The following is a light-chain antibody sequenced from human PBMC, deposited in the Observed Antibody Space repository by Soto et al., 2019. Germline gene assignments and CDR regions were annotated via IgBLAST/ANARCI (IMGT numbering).Light chain of an antibody. CDR2: EAS. CDR1: QSIRRS. CDR3: QQTYTNPQT. J-gene: IGKJ1*01. V-gene: IGKV1-39*01. Sequence: DIQMTQSPSSLSASVADRVTITCRASQSIRRSLNWYQQKPGSAPRLLIYEASGLQSGVPSRFSGSGSGTHFVLTISNFQPEDSATYFCQQTYTNPQTFGQGTKVDIK.